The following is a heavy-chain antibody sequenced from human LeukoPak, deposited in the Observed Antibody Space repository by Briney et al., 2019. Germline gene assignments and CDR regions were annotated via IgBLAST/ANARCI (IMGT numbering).Heavy chain of an antibody. CDR3: ARGIVTVITIFGVVIEKYFDY. D-gene: IGHD3-3*01. V-gene: IGHV4-39*07. CDR2: INHSGST. J-gene: IGHJ4*02. CDR1: GASVSSGSYY. Sequence: SETLSLTCTASGASVSSGSYYWSWIRQPPGKGLEWIGEINHSGSTNYNPSLKSRVTISVDTSKNQFSLKLSSVTAADTAVYYCARGIVTVITIFGVVIEKYFDYWGQGTLVTVSS.